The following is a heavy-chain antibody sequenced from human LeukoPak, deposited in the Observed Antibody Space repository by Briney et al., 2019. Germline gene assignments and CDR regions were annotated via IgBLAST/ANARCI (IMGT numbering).Heavy chain of an antibody. Sequence: PGGSLRLSCAASGFTFSNAWMSWVRQAPGKGLEWVGRIKSKTDGGTTDYAAPVKGRFTISRDDSKNTLYLQTNSLKTEDTAVYYCTTDRVQQDPFAGVGSPDYWGQGTLVTVSS. J-gene: IGHJ4*02. CDR1: GFTFSNAW. V-gene: IGHV3-15*01. CDR3: TTDRVQQDPFAGVGSPDY. D-gene: IGHD6-13*01. CDR2: IKSKTDGGTT.